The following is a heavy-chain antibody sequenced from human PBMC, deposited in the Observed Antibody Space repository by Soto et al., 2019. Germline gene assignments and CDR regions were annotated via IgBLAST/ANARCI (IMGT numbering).Heavy chain of an antibody. CDR2: ISWTSGNI. V-gene: IGHV3-9*02. CDR1: GFTSDDYA. CDR3: AKDAVARSYDNWIDS. D-gene: IGHD6-19*01. Sequence: VQLVESGGGVVQPGRSLRLSCVASGFTSDDYAMYWVRQAPGKGLEWVSGISWTSGNIHYADAVRGRFTISRDNAKNSLHLQMTSLRVEDTALYYCAKDAVARSYDNWIDSWGQGTLVIVSS. J-gene: IGHJ5*01.